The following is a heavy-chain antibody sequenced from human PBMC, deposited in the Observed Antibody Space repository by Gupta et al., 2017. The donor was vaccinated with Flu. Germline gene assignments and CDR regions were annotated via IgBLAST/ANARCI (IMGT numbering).Heavy chain of an antibody. CDR1: GFEFFNAW. CDR2: IRSNFDGGTT. Sequence: QLVESGGGLVEPGGSLRLSCAASGFEFFNAWMTWFRQAPGKGLEWVGRIRSNFDGGTTDYAAPVKGRFSISRDDSGNRLYLQMTSLKTEDTAVYYCATDNTGYDSAPYFDHWGQGTLVTVSS. V-gene: IGHV3-15*01. CDR3: ATDNTGYDSAPYFDH. D-gene: IGHD5-12*01. J-gene: IGHJ4*02.